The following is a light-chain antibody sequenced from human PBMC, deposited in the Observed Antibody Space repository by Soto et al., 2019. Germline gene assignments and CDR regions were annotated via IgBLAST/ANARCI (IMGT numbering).Light chain of an antibody. J-gene: IGLJ1*01. CDR1: SSNVGSYKL. V-gene: IGLV2-23*02. CDR3: CSSGGSPTYV. Sequence: QSVLTPPASVSGSPGQSITISCTGTSSNVGSYKLVSWYQQHPGKAPKLMIFEVNKRPSGVSNRFSGSKSGNTASLTISGLKVEDEADYYCCSSGGSPTYVFGTGTKLTVL. CDR2: EVN.